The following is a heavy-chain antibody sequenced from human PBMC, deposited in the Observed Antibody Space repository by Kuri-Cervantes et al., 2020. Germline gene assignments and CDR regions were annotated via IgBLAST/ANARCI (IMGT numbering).Heavy chain of an antibody. V-gene: IGHV3-30*01. Sequence: GESLKISCAASGFTFSSYAMHWVRQAPGKGLEWVAVISYDGSNKYYADSVKGRFTISRDNSKNTLYLQMNSLRAEDTAVYYCARDPLRPSNNIFSFYMDAWGKGTTVTVSS. CDR3: ARDPLRPSNNIFSFYMDA. CDR1: GFTFSSYA. J-gene: IGHJ6*03. CDR2: ISYDGSNK. D-gene: IGHD3-3*02.